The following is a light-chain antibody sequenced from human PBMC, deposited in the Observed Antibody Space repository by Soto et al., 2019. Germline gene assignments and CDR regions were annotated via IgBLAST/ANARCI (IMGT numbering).Light chain of an antibody. CDR1: QSVRSN. CDR3: QQFNSYPIT. V-gene: IGKV3-15*01. Sequence: EIVMTQSPATLSVSPGERATLSCRASQSVRSNLAWYQQKPGQAPRLLIYGASTRATGVPARFSGSGSGTEFTLTISSLQSEDFAVYYCQQFNSYPITFGQGTRLEIK. CDR2: GAS. J-gene: IGKJ5*01.